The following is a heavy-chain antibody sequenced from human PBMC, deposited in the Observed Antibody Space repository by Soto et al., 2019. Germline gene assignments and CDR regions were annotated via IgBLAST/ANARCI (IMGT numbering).Heavy chain of an antibody. Sequence: ASETLSLTCTVSGGSISSYYWSWIRQPPGKGLEWIGYIYYSGSTNYNPSLKGRVTISVDTSKNQFSLKLSSVTAADTAVYYCARRWGFTFDYWGQGTLVTVS. D-gene: IGHD1-26*01. CDR3: ARRWGFTFDY. V-gene: IGHV4-59*08. CDR1: GGSISSYY. CDR2: IYYSGST. J-gene: IGHJ4*02.